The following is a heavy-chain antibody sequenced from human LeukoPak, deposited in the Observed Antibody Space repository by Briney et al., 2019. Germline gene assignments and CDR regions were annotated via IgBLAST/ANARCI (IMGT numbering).Heavy chain of an antibody. CDR3: AKQAYCSGASCYPFDY. J-gene: IGHJ4*02. V-gene: IGHV4-59*08. D-gene: IGHD2-15*01. Sequence: SETLSLTCTVSGGSISGYYWSWIRQPPGKGLEWIGFIYYSGSTTYNPSLKSRVTISVDTPKNHFSLKLTSVTAADTAVYFCAKQAYCSGASCYPFDYWGQGTLVTVSS. CDR2: IYYSGST. CDR1: GGSISGYY.